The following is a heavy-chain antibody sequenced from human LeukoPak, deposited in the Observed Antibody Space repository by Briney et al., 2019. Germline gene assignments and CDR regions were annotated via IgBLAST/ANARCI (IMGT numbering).Heavy chain of an antibody. Sequence: SETLSLTCAVYGGSYSGYYWSLIRQPAGKGLEWIGEINHSGSTNYNPSLKSRVTISVDTSKNQFSLKLSSVTAADTAVYYCARESTTNDGSGLDYWGQGTLVTVSS. V-gene: IGHV4-34*01. CDR2: INHSGST. CDR1: GGSYSGYY. J-gene: IGHJ4*02. D-gene: IGHD5/OR15-5a*01. CDR3: ARESTTNDGSGLDY.